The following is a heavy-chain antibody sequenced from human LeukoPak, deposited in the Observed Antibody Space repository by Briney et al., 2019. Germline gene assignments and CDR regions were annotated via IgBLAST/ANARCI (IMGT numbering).Heavy chain of an antibody. CDR2: IWYDGSNK. CDR3: ARDPSDYYGSGRRRTDNWFDP. V-gene: IGHV3-33*01. Sequence: GGSLRLSCTASGFTFSSCGMHWVRQAPGKGLEWVAVIWYDGSNKYYADSAKGRFTISRDNSKNTLYLQMNSLRAEDTAVYYCARDPSDYYGSGRRRTDNWFDPWGQGTLVTVSS. CDR1: GFTFSSCG. D-gene: IGHD3-10*01. J-gene: IGHJ5*02.